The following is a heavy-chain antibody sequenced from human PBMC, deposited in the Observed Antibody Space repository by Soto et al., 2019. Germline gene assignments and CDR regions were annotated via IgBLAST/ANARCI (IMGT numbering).Heavy chain of an antibody. CDR3: ARVWGGAFDF. CDR1: GGSISNLY. V-gene: IGHV4-59*11. CDR2: IYYSGST. D-gene: IGHD3-10*01. J-gene: IGHJ3*01. Sequence: SEPLSLTCTVAGGSISNLYWSWIRQPPGKGLEWIGYIYYSGSTNYNPSLKSRVTISVDTSKNQFSLKLSSVTAADTAVYYCARVWGGAFDFWGQGTMVTVSS.